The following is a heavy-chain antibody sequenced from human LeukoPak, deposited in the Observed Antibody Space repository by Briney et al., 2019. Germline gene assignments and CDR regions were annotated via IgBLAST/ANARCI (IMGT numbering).Heavy chain of an antibody. V-gene: IGHV1-2*02. Sequence: ASVKVSCKASGYTFTGYYMHWVRQAPGQGLEWMGWINPNSGGTNYAQKFQGRVTMTRDTSISTAYMELSRLRSDDTAVYYCARVRGGYGEADYWGQGTLVTVSS. J-gene: IGHJ4*02. CDR2: INPNSGGT. CDR3: ARVRGGYGEADY. D-gene: IGHD4-17*01. CDR1: GYTFTGYY.